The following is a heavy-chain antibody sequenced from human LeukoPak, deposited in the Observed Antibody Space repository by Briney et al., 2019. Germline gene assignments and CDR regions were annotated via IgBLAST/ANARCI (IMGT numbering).Heavy chain of an antibody. CDR1: GFTFSTYA. CDR3: AKDSSSYDWGYMDV. J-gene: IGHJ6*03. CDR2: IGGSDGRT. V-gene: IGHV3-23*01. Sequence: GGSLRLSCAASGFTFSTYAMSWVRQAPGKGLEWVSLIGGSDGRTRYADSVKGRFTISRDNAKNTLYLEMNSLRAEDTAVYYCAKDSSSYDWGYMDVWGKGTTVTISS. D-gene: IGHD3-22*01.